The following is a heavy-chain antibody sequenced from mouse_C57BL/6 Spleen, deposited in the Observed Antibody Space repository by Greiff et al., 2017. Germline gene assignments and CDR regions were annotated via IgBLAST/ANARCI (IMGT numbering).Heavy chain of an antibody. CDR3: ASDYGSTLAWFAY. CDR2: IYPGSGNT. J-gene: IGHJ3*01. Sequence: VQLQQSGAELVRPGASVKLSCKASGYTFTDYYINWVKQRPGQGLEWIARIYPGSGNTYYNEKFKGKATLTAEKSSSTAYMQLSSLTSEDAAVYFCASDYGSTLAWFAYWGQGTLVTVSA. V-gene: IGHV1-76*01. CDR1: GYTFTDYY. D-gene: IGHD1-1*01.